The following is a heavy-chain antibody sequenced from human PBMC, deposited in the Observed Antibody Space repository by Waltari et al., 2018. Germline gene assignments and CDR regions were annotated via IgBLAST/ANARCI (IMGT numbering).Heavy chain of an antibody. V-gene: IGHV3-23*04. D-gene: IGHD3-22*01. CDR2: IGGRGGSK. Sequence: EVQLVESGGGLVQPGGSLRLSCAASGFTFSSYAMSWVRQAPGKGLEWVSAIGGRGGSKYLADAVKGRFTISRDNSKNTLYLQMNSLRAEDTAVYYCAKDLRVGIVVVREGVFLDYWGQGTLVTVSS. CDR3: AKDLRVGIVVVREGVFLDY. CDR1: GFTFSSYA. J-gene: IGHJ4*02.